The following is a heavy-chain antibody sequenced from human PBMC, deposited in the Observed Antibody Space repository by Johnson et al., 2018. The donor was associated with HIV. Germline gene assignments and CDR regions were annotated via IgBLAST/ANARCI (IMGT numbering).Heavy chain of an antibody. CDR1: GFTFSSYA. J-gene: IGHJ3*02. CDR3: AKCGDADAFDI. Sequence: VQLVESGGGLVQPGGSLRLSCAASGFTFSSYAMHWVRQAPGKGLEYVSAISSNGGSTYYANSVKGRFTISRDNSKNTLYLQMNSLRAEDTAVYYCAKCGDADAFDIWGQGTMVTVSS. D-gene: IGHD3-10*01. CDR2: ISSNGGST. V-gene: IGHV3-64*01.